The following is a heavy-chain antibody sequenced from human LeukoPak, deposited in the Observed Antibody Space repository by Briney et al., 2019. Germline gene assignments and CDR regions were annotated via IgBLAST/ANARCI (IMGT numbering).Heavy chain of an antibody. CDR2: ISGSGGST. CDR3: AKAGYNWFAP. V-gene: IGHV3-23*01. Sequence: GGSLRLSCAASGFTFSTNAMSWVRQAPGNGLEWVSTISGSGGSTYYADSVKGRFTISRDNSKNTLYLEMNSLISGDTAIYYCAKAGYNWFAPWGQGTLVPVSS. CDR1: GFTFSTNA. J-gene: IGHJ5*02.